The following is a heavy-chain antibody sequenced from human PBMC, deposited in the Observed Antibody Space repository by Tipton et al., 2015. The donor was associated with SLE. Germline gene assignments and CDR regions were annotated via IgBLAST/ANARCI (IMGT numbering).Heavy chain of an antibody. CDR1: GGSISSYY. J-gene: IGHJ6*02. V-gene: IGHV4-4*07. CDR2: IYTSGST. D-gene: IGHD6-13*01. Sequence: TLSLTCTVSGGSISSYYWSWIRQPAGKGLEWIGRIYTSGSTNYNPSLKSRVTMSVDTSKKQFSLKLSSVTAADTAVYYCAKNGGSSSWYYHAMDVWGQATTVTVSS. CDR3: AKNGGSSSWYYHAMDV.